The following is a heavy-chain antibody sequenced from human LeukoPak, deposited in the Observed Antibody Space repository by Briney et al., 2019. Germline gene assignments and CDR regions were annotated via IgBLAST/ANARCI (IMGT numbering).Heavy chain of an antibody. V-gene: IGHV4-39*01. J-gene: IGHJ5*01. CDR1: GGSISSSSYY. CDR2: IYYSGST. Sequence: SETLSLTCTVSGGSISSSSYYWGWIRQPPGKGLEWIGSIYYSGSTYYNPSLKSRVTISVDTSKNQFSLKLSSVTAADTAVYYCAGLWFGELLYNWFDPWGQGTLVTVSS. D-gene: IGHD3-10*01. CDR3: AGLWFGELLYNWFDP.